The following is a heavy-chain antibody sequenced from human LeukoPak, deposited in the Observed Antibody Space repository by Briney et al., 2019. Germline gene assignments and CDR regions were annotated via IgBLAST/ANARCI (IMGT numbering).Heavy chain of an antibody. Sequence: QPGGSLRLSCAVSGFRVSDYYMSWVRQAPGKGLEWVGLIRDSGEAFYADFARGRFAISRDESENTLYLQMNSLRVEDTAVYFCARDRAANQDWVEFDPWGQGTPVIASS. CDR3: ARDRAANQDWVEFDP. D-gene: IGHD3/OR15-3a*01. V-gene: IGHV3-66*03. CDR2: IRDSGEA. CDR1: GFRVSDYY. J-gene: IGHJ5*02.